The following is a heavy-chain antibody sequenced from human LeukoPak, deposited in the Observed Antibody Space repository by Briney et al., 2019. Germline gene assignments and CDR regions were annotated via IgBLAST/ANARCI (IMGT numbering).Heavy chain of an antibody. J-gene: IGHJ4*02. CDR1: GFTFSSYG. D-gene: IGHD6-13*01. CDR3: AKDHFSSSWYSVAY. Sequence: GGSLRLSCAASGFTFSSYGMHWVRQAPCRGLAWVAFIRYDGSNKYYADCVKGRFIISRDNSKNTLYLQMNSLRAEDTAVYYCAKDHFSSSWYSVAYWGQGTLVTVSS. CDR2: IRYDGSNK. V-gene: IGHV3-30*02.